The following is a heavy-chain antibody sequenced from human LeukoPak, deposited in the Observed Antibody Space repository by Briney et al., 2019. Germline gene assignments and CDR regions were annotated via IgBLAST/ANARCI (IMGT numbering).Heavy chain of an antibody. D-gene: IGHD2-15*01. Sequence: GGSLRLSCAASGFTFDDYAMHWVRHAPGKGLEWVSGISWNSGSIGYADSVKGLFTISRDNAKNSLYLQMNSLRAEDTALYYCAKETGFLGYCSGGSCYPGRVYYYGMDVWGQGTTVTVSS. CDR3: AKETGFLGYCSGGSCYPGRVYYYGMDV. V-gene: IGHV3-9*01. CDR2: ISWNSGSI. J-gene: IGHJ6*02. CDR1: GFTFDDYA.